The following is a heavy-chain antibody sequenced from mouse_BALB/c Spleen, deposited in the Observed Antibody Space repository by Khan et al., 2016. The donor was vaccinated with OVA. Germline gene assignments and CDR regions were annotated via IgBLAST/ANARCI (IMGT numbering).Heavy chain of an antibody. CDR2: IWGDGST. V-gene: IGHV2-3*01. CDR3: AGFETSYYAMDY. J-gene: IGHJ4*01. D-gene: IGHD3-2*01. Sequence: QVQLKASGPGLVAPSQSLSITCTVSGFSLTSYGVSWVRQPPGKGLEWLGGIWGDGSTNSHSALKSRLSISKDNSKSQVFLKLNSLQTYDTATYYCAGFETSYYAMDYWGQGTSVTVSS. CDR1: GFSLTSYG.